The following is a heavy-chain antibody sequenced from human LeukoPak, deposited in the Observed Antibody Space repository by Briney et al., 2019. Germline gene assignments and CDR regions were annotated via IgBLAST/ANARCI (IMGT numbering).Heavy chain of an antibody. CDR2: INHSGST. CDR1: GGSFSGYY. CDR3: ARSWSVYGMDV. J-gene: IGHJ6*02. V-gene: IGHV4-34*01. Sequence: SETLSLTCAVYGGSFSGYYWSWIRQPPGKGLEWIGEINHSGSTNYNPSLKSRVTISVDTSKNQFSLKLSSVTAADTAMYYCARSWSVYGMDVWGQGTTVTVSS.